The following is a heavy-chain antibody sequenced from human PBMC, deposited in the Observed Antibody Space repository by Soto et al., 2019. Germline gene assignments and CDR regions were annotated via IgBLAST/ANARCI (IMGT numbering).Heavy chain of an antibody. Sequence: SVKVSCKTSGGIFSSYAISWVRQAPGQGLEWMGGIVPIVDTSTYAQKFQGRVTITADESTSAAYMELSSLRSDDTAIYYCVRVVAIPGYPDNWGQGTLVTVSS. D-gene: IGHD5-12*01. V-gene: IGHV1-69*13. CDR1: GGIFSSYA. CDR3: VRVVAIPGYPDN. J-gene: IGHJ4*02. CDR2: IVPIVDTS.